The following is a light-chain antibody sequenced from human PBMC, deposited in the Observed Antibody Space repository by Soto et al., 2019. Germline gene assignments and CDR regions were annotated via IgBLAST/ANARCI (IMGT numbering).Light chain of an antibody. CDR1: SSDVGAYDF. V-gene: IGLV2-8*01. CDR2: EVT. CDR3: SSYAQSNPFL. Sequence: QSVLTQPPSASGSPGQSVTISCTGTSSDVGAYDFVSWYQQHPGEAPKLMIYEVTKRPSGVPDRFSGSKSGNTASLTVSGLQTEDEAEYYCSSYAQSNPFLFGTGTKVPVL. J-gene: IGLJ1*01.